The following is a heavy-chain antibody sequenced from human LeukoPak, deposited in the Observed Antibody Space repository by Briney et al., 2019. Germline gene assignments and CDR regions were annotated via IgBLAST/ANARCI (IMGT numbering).Heavy chain of an antibody. CDR3: AQNWNNDC. V-gene: IGHV3-23*01. J-gene: IGHJ4*02. CDR2: ISHGGDYT. Sequence: GGSLRLSCAASGFTFNSYAMNWVRQAPGKGLEWVSSISHGGDYTYYADSVKGRFTISRDNSKNTLYLQMNSLRADDTAVYYCAQNWNNDCWGQGTLGSVSS. CDR1: GFTFNSYA. D-gene: IGHD1/OR15-1a*01.